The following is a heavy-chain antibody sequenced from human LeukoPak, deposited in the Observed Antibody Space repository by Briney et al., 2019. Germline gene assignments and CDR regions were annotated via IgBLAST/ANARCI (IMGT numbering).Heavy chain of an antibody. CDR2: IYYSGTS. CDR3: ARKYRSTWYEWFDP. J-gene: IGHJ5*02. CDR1: GGFMSSYY. D-gene: IGHD2/OR15-2a*01. V-gene: IGHV4-59*08. Sequence: SETLSLTCIISGGFMSSYYWTWIRQSPGKGLEWIGDIYYSGTSNYNPSLKSRVTISADTSKNQLSLNLTSVTAADTAVYHCARKYRSTWYEWFDPWGPGTLVIVSS.